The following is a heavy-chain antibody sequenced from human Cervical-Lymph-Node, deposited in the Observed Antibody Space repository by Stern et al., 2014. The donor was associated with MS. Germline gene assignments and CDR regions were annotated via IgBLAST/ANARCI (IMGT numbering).Heavy chain of an antibody. CDR3: ARQTTGWYSDY. D-gene: IGHD6-19*01. J-gene: IGHJ4*02. CDR1: GYNFNIYW. Sequence: EVQLVESGTEVRKPGESLKISCKGSGYNFNIYWIAWVRQMPGKGLEWMGIIYPADSDTRYSPSFQGHVTFSVDKSISTAYLHLSGLNASDTAMYYCARQTTGWYSDYWGQGTLVAVSS. V-gene: IGHV5-51*01. CDR2: IYPADSDT.